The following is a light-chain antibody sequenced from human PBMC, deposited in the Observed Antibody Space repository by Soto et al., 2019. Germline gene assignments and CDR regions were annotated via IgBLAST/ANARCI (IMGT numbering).Light chain of an antibody. CDR3: SSYTTIGTLAV. CDR1: TSDIGGYKY. CDR2: EVS. J-gene: IGLJ1*01. Sequence: QSALTQPASVSGSPGQSITISCTGTTSDIGGYKYVSWYQQHPGKAPKLMIYEVSNRPSGVSNRFSGSKSGNTASLSISGLQAEDEADYYCSSYTTIGTLAVFGTGTKVTVL. V-gene: IGLV2-14*01.